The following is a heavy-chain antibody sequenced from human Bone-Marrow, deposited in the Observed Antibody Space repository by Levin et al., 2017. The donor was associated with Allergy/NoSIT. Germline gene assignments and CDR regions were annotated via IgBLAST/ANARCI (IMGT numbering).Heavy chain of an antibody. CDR1: GFTFSDYW. CDR2: IKHDGSDK. V-gene: IGHV3-7*01. J-gene: IGHJ4*02. D-gene: IGHD6-6*01. CDR3: ARDGPPSRIAARDY. Sequence: GGSLRLSCAASGFTFSDYWMSWVRQAPGKGLEWVANIKHDGSDKYYVDSVKGRFTISRDNAKNSLYLQMSSLGVEDTAVYYCARDGPPSRIAARDYWGQGTLVTVSS.